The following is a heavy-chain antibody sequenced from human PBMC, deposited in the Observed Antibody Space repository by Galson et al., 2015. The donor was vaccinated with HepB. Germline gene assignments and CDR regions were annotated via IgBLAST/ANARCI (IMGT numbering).Heavy chain of an antibody. CDR2: IKQDGSEK. CDR1: GFTFSSYW. Sequence: SLRLSCAASGFTFSSYWMSWVRQAPGKGLEWVANIKQDGSEKYYVDSVKGRFTISRDNAKNPLYLQMNSLKAEDTAVYYCARDQTMIVGSTACFDYWGQGTLVTVSS. V-gene: IGHV3-7*03. D-gene: IGHD3-22*01. CDR3: ARDQTMIVGSTACFDY. J-gene: IGHJ4*02.